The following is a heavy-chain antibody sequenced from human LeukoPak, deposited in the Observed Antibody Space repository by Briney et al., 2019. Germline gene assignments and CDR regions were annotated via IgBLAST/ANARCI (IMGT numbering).Heavy chain of an antibody. CDR1: GYTFTAYH. CDR3: VRENWYYDH. J-gene: IGHJ4*02. D-gene: IGHD3-16*01. CDR2: IYPPTGGT. V-gene: IGHV1-2*02. Sequence: ASVKVSCKTSGYTFTAYHVPWVRQAPGQGLEFMGWIYPPTGGTVLAEKFQGRVIMTRDTSITTAYMELSGLNLDDTAVYYCVRENWYYDHWGQGTLVTVSS.